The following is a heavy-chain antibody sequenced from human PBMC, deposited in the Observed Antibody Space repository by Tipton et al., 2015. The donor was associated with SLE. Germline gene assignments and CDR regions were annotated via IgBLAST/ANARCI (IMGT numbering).Heavy chain of an antibody. J-gene: IGHJ4*02. CDR1: GFTFSASS. V-gene: IGHV3-73*01. Sequence: SLRLSCAASGFTFSASSIHWVRQASGKGLEWIGRIRDKSDNYATAYAASVRGRIIISRDESKNTAYLQINSLKIEDTAVYYCTWPSFFYDNSGEDYWGQGTLVTVSS. CDR3: TWPSFFYDNSGEDY. CDR2: IRDKSDNYAT. D-gene: IGHD3-22*01.